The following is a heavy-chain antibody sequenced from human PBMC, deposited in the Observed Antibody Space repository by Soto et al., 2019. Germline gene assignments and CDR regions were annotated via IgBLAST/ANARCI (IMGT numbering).Heavy chain of an antibody. CDR2: IIPIFGTA. D-gene: IGHD2-8*02. CDR1: GGTFSSYA. Sequence: QVQLVQSGAEVKKPGSSVKVSCKASGGTFSSYAISWVRQAPGQGLEWMGGIIPIFGTANYAQKFQGRVTITADQSTSTAYLALSSLRSEDTAVNYCATLVLVTAEDWYFDLWGRGTLVVVAS. CDR3: ATLVLVTAEDWYFDL. V-gene: IGHV1-69*12. J-gene: IGHJ2*01.